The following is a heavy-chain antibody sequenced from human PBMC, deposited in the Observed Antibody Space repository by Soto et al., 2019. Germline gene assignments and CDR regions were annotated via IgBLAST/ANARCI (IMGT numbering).Heavy chain of an antibody. CDR2: ISYDGSNK. Sequence: PGGSLRLSCEASGFTFTTCWMTCVRQAPGKGLEWVAVISYDGSNKYYADSVKGRFTISRDNSKNTLYLQMNSLRAEDTAVYYCAKDFNVVVPAAISSYYYYGMDVWGQGTTVTVSS. CDR1: GFTFTTCW. CDR3: AKDFNVVVPAAISSYYYYGMDV. V-gene: IGHV3-30*18. D-gene: IGHD2-2*02. J-gene: IGHJ6*02.